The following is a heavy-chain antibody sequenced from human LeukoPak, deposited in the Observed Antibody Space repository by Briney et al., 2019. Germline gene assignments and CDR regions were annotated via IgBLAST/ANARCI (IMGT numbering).Heavy chain of an antibody. Sequence: SETLSLTCAVSGGSISSSNWWSWVRQPPGKGLEWIGEIYHSGSTNYNPSLKSRVTISVDKSKNQFSLKLSSVTAADTAVYYCARLKSVGGSGSYTDQNWFDPWGQGTLVTVSS. CDR2: IYHSGST. CDR1: GGSISSSNW. CDR3: ARLKSVGGSGSYTDQNWFDP. D-gene: IGHD3-10*01. J-gene: IGHJ5*02. V-gene: IGHV4-4*02.